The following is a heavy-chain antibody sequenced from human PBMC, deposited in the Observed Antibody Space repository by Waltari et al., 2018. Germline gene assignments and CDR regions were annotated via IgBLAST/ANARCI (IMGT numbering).Heavy chain of an antibody. CDR3: VKDGNYNSLWTLDR. V-gene: IGHV3-72*01. CDR2: IRDRTRSFTT. CDR1: GFTISDHF. D-gene: IGHD1-7*01. Sequence: QLVGSGGGLVQPGGSLRLSCAASGFTISDHFMDWVRQAPGKGLEWICRIRDRTRSFTTEYAASVKGRFTISRDDAKNLLYLQMNSLKVEDTAVYYCVKDGNYNSLWTLDRWGQGTLVTVSS. J-gene: IGHJ5*02.